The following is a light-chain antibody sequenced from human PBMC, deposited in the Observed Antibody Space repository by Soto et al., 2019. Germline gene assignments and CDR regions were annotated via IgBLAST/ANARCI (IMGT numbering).Light chain of an antibody. CDR3: QSYDSSLTVIYV. V-gene: IGLV1-40*01. CDR1: SSNIGAGYD. CDR2: GNS. Sequence: QSVLTQPLSVSGAPGQRVTISCTGSSSNIGAGYDVHWYQQLPGTAPKLLIYGNSNRPSGVPDRFSGSKSGTSASLAITGLQAEDEADYYCQSYDSSLTVIYVFGTGTKVTVL. J-gene: IGLJ1*01.